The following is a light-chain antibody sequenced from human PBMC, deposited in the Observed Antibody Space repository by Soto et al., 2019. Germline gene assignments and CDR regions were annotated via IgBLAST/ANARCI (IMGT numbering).Light chain of an antibody. J-gene: IGLJ1*01. CDR2: DVT. CDR1: SSDIGSRNS. Sequence: QSALTQPASMSGSPGQSITISCTGTSSDIGSRNSVCWYQQHPGKAPKLIIYDVTNRPSGVSDRFSGSKSCSTASLTISGLQAEDDADYYCFSHTSSTSRNTHYLFGTATKLTVL. CDR3: FSHTSSTSRNTHYL. V-gene: IGLV2-14*01.